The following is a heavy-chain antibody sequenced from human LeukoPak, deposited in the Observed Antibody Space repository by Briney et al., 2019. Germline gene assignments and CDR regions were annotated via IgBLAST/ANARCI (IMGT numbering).Heavy chain of an antibody. V-gene: IGHV1-46*01. CDR2: INPSGGST. CDR1: GYTFTSYY. Sequence: GASVKVSCKASGYTFTSYYMHWVRQAPGQGLEWMGIINPSGGSTSYAQKFQGRVTMTRDTSTSTVYMELSSLRSEDTAVYYCARVSSLTMVRGVLDYWGQGTLVTVSS. CDR3: ARVSSLTMVRGVLDY. D-gene: IGHD3-10*01. J-gene: IGHJ4*02.